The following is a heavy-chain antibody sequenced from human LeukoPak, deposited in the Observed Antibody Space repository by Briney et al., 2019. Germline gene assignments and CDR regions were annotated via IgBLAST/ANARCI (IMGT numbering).Heavy chain of an antibody. Sequence: RSGGSLRLSCVVSGYTFSSAWMNWVRQAPGKGLEWVGRIRSKANSYATAYAASVKGRFTISRDDSKNTAYLQMNSLKTEDTAVYYCTSGRQPPVDYWGQGTLVTVSS. D-gene: IGHD1-1*01. CDR3: TSGRQPPVDY. J-gene: IGHJ4*02. CDR1: GYTFSSAW. V-gene: IGHV3-73*01. CDR2: IRSKANSYAT.